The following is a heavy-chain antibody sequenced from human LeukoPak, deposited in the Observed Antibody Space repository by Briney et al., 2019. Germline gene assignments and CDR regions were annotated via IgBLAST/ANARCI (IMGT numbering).Heavy chain of an antibody. CDR1: GFTVSSSY. V-gene: IGHV3-23*01. CDR3: AKRKDSSGWAFDY. J-gene: IGHJ4*02. CDR2: ISGSGGST. Sequence: QTGGSLRLSCAASGFTVSSSYMSWVRQAPGKGLEWVSAISGSGGSTYDADSVKGRFTISRDNSKNTLYLQMNSLRAEDTAVYYCAKRKDSSGWAFDYWGQGTLVTVSS. D-gene: IGHD6-19*01.